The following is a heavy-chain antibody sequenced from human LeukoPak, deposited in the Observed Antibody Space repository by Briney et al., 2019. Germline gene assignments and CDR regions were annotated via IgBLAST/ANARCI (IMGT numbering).Heavy chain of an antibody. CDR3: ARDRLRGEFDY. Sequence: GSLRLPCPASGFPFSSYWMSWVPQAPGRGLEWVANIKQDGSGKYYVDSVKDRFTISRDNAKNSLYLQMNSLRAEDTAVYYCARDRLRGEFDYWGLGTLVTVSS. CDR1: GFPFSSYW. V-gene: IGHV3-7*01. J-gene: IGHJ4*02. CDR2: IKQDGSGK. D-gene: IGHD3-16*01.